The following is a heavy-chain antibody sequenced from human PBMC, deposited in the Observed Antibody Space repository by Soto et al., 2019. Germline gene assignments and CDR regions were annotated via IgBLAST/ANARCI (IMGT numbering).Heavy chain of an antibody. D-gene: IGHD2-15*01. J-gene: IGHJ4*02. CDR3: AKDRFVGPAPNYFDY. CDR1: GFVFSDYA. V-gene: IGHV3-23*01. CDR2: VSGSGVST. Sequence: QAAGSLRLSCAPSGFVFSDYAMSWVRQAPGKALEWVSGVSGSGVSTYYADSVKGRFTISRDNSKNMLYLQMNSLRADDTAVYFYAKDRFVGPAPNYFDYWGQGTLVTVSS.